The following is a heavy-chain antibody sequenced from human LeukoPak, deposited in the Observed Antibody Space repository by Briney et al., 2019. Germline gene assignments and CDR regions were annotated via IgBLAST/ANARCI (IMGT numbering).Heavy chain of an antibody. CDR3: ARHFIAVAGIGYYYGMDV. Sequence: KPSETLSLTCTVSGGSISSSSYYWSWIRQPPGKGLEWIGYIYYSGSTNYNPSLKSRVTISVDTSKNQFSLKLSSVTAADTAVYYCARHFIAVAGIGYYYGMDVWGQGTTVTVSS. CDR2: IYYSGST. J-gene: IGHJ6*02. D-gene: IGHD6-19*01. V-gene: IGHV4-61*01. CDR1: GGSISSSSYY.